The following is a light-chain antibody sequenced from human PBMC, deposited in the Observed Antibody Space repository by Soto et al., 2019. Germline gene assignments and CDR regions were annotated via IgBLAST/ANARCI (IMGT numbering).Light chain of an antibody. CDR3: QQYNSYSGT. Sequence: DIQMTQSPSTLSASVGERVTITCRASQSISSWLAWYQQKPGKAPKLLIYDASSLESGVPSRFSGSGSGTEFTLTISSLQPDDFATYHCQQYNSYSGTFGQGTKVDIK. CDR2: DAS. V-gene: IGKV1-5*01. J-gene: IGKJ1*01. CDR1: QSISSW.